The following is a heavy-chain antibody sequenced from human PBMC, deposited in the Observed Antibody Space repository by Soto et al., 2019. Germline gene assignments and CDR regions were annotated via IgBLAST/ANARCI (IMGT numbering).Heavy chain of an antibody. CDR1: GFTFSSYW. J-gene: IGHJ3*02. V-gene: IGHV3-7*01. CDR3: ARAVAARLGDAFDI. D-gene: IGHD6-6*01. Sequence: GGSLRLSCAASGFTFSSYWMSWVRQAPGKGLEWVANIKQDGSEKYYVDSVKGRFTISRDNAKNSLYLQMNSLRAEDTAVYYCARAVAARLGDAFDIWGQGTMVTVSS. CDR2: IKQDGSEK.